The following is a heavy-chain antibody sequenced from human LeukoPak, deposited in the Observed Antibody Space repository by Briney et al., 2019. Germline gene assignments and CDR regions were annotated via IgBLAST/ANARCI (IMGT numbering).Heavy chain of an antibody. Sequence: GGSLRLSCAASGFTFSSYAMHWVRQAPGKGLEWVAVISYDGSNKYYADSVKGRFTISRDNSKNTLYLQMNSLRAEDTAVYYCARVDSSGRRGDYWGQGTLVTVSS. CDR3: ARVDSSGRRGDY. D-gene: IGHD6-19*01. CDR1: GFTFSSYA. J-gene: IGHJ4*02. CDR2: ISYDGSNK. V-gene: IGHV3-30-3*01.